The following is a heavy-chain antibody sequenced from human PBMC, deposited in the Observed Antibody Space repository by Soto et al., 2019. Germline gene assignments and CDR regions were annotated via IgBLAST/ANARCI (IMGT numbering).Heavy chain of an antibody. CDR2: ISAYNGNT. CDR1: GYTFTSYG. Sequence: ASVKVSCKASGYTFTSYGISWVRQAPGQGLEWMGWISAYNGNTNYAQKLQGRVTMTTDTSTSTAYMELRSLRSDDTAVYYCARDSLSDILTGYYNGWFDPWGQGTLVTVSS. V-gene: IGHV1-18*01. D-gene: IGHD3-9*01. CDR3: ARDSLSDILTGYYNGWFDP. J-gene: IGHJ5*02.